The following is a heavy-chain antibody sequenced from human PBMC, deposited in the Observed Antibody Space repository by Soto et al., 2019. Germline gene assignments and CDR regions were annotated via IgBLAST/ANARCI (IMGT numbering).Heavy chain of an antibody. D-gene: IGHD2-21*02. CDR2: IKSTNHGGTR. CDR1: GFNFKNAW. Sequence: GGSLRLSCAGSGFNFKNAWMSWVRQAPGKGLEWVGRIKSTNHGGTRDYADSVKGRFTISRDNSKNTLYLQMNSLKTEDTAVYYCTTDPSAPIVVVTAEFDPWGQGTLVTVSS. J-gene: IGHJ5*02. V-gene: IGHV3-15*01. CDR3: TTDPSAPIVVVTAEFDP.